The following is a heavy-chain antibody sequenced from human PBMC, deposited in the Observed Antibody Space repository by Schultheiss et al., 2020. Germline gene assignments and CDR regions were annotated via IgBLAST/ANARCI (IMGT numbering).Heavy chain of an antibody. J-gene: IGHJ4*02. CDR1: GFTFSSYS. CDR2: ISSSSSYI. Sequence: GGSLRLSCAASGFTFSSYSMNWVRQAPGKGLEWVSSISSSSSYIYYADSVKGRFTISRDNSKNTLYLQMNSLRAEDTAVYYCARGAPRGLWFGELLDYWGQGTLVTVSS. V-gene: IGHV3-21*01. CDR3: ARGAPRGLWFGELLDY. D-gene: IGHD3-10*01.